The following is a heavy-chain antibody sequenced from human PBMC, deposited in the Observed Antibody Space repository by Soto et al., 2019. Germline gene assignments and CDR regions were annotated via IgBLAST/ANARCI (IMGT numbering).Heavy chain of an antibody. CDR1: GFTFSSYS. CDR3: ARDSSWLLLHDAFDI. V-gene: IGHV3-21*01. J-gene: IGHJ3*02. Sequence: GGSLRLSCAASGFTFSSYSMNWVRQAPGKGLEWVSSISSSSSYIYYADSVKGRFTISRDNAKNSLYLQMNSLRAEDTAVYYCARDSSWLLLHDAFDIWGQGTMVTVSS. CDR2: ISSSSSYI. D-gene: IGHD3-9*01.